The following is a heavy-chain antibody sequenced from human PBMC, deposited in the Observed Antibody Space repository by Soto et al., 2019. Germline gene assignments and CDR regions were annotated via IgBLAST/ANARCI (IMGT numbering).Heavy chain of an antibody. CDR2: ISYDGSNK. V-gene: IGHV3-30-3*01. D-gene: IGHD3-3*01. CDR3: ARDRYDFLSGYLLYYYYYGMDV. CDR1: GFTFSSYA. Sequence: QVQLVESGGGVVQPGRSLRLSCAASGFTFSSYAMHWVRQAPGKGLEWVAVISYDGSNKYYADSVKGRFTISRDNSKNTLYLQMNSLRAEDTAVYYCARDRYDFLSGYLLYYYYYGMDVWGQGTTVTVSS. J-gene: IGHJ6*02.